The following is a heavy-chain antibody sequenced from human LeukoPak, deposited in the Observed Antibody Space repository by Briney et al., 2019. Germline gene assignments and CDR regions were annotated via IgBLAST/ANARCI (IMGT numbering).Heavy chain of an antibody. CDR1: GFSINTYW. Sequence: PGGSLRLSCAASGFSINTYWMTWVRQAPGKGLEWVSSISGSGGNTQYAASVQGRFTISRDNSKNTMYLQMNSLRAEDTAVYYCAKDPNGDYIGAFDIWGQGTMVTVSS. D-gene: IGHD4-17*01. J-gene: IGHJ3*02. V-gene: IGHV3-23*01. CDR3: AKDPNGDYIGAFDI. CDR2: ISGSGGNT.